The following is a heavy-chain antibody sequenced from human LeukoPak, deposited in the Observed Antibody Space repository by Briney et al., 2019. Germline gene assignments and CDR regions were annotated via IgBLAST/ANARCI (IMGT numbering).Heavy chain of an antibody. D-gene: IGHD4-17*01. J-gene: IGHJ4*02. CDR1: GFTFSSYG. CDR3: AKVSYGDYYYFDY. CDR2: ISGSGGST. Sequence: PGGSLRLSCAASGFTFSSYGMSWVRQAPGKGLEWVSGISGSGGSTYYADSVKGRFTISRDNSKNTLYLQMNSLRAEDTAVYYCAKVSYGDYYYFDYWGQGTLVTVSS. V-gene: IGHV3-23*01.